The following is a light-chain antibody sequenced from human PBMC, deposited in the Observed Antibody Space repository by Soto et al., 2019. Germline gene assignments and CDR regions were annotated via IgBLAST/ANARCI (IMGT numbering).Light chain of an antibody. V-gene: IGKV1-39*01. J-gene: IGKJ1*01. Sequence: IQMTQSPSSLAASEGDRVTITCRSGQNIRIYLNWFQQKPGKAPNLLIYGAYSLHSGVPSRFSGSGSGTDFTLTINSLQPEDFAVYYCQETYNFPLTFGQVTKVDIK. CDR3: QETYNFPLT. CDR1: QNIRIY. CDR2: GAY.